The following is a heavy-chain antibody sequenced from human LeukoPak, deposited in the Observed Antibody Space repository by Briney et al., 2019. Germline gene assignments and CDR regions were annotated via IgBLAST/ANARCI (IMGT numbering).Heavy chain of an antibody. CDR1: GYTFTSYG. Sequence: ASVKVSCKASGYTFTSYGISWVRQAPGQGIECMGWISAYNGNTNYAQKLQGRVAMTTDTSTSTAYMELRSLRSDDTAVYYCARDEDWPDYRYYFDYWGQGTLVTVSS. D-gene: IGHD3-16*02. V-gene: IGHV1-18*01. CDR2: ISAYNGNT. J-gene: IGHJ4*02. CDR3: ARDEDWPDYRYYFDY.